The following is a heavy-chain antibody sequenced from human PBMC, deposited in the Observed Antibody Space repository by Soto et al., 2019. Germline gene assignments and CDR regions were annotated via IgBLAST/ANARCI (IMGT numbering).Heavy chain of an antibody. CDR2: ISYDGSNK. J-gene: IGHJ4*02. V-gene: IGHV3-30-3*01. D-gene: IGHD3-3*01. CDR3: ARHKRDLRFLEWSYYFDY. CDR1: GFTFSSYA. Sequence: QVQQVESGGDVVQPGRSLRLSCAVSGFTFSSYAMHWVRQAPGKGLEWVAVISYDGSNKYYADSVKGRFTISRDNSKNTLYLQMNSLRAEDTAVYYCARHKRDLRFLEWSYYFDYWGQGTLVTVSS.